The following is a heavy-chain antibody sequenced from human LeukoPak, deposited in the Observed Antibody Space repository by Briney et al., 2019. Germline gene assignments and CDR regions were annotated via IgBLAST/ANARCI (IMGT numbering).Heavy chain of an antibody. Sequence: ASVKVSCKASGYTFTSYGISWVRQAPGQWLEWMGWISAYNGNTNYAQKLQGRVTMTTDTSTSTAYMELRSLRSDDTAVYYCARVLSSSWYSEFDYWGQGTLVTVSS. J-gene: IGHJ4*02. CDR3: ARVLSSSWYSEFDY. CDR1: GYTFTSYG. D-gene: IGHD6-13*01. V-gene: IGHV1-18*01. CDR2: ISAYNGNT.